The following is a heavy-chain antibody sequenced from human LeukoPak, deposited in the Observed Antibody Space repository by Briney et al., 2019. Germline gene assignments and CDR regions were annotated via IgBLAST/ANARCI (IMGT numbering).Heavy chain of an antibody. CDR3: ARVAYYRVTADQITDAFDV. D-gene: IGHD2-21*02. J-gene: IGHJ3*01. CDR2: LYSDGAT. V-gene: IGHV3-66*01. CDR1: GASIYSSNW. Sequence: GTLSLTCAVSGASIYSSNWWTWVRQAPGKGLQWVSILYSDGATYYADSVKGRFTISRDNSRSTLYLQMNSLRAEDTAVYFCARVAYYRVTADQITDAFDVWGHGTVVTVSS.